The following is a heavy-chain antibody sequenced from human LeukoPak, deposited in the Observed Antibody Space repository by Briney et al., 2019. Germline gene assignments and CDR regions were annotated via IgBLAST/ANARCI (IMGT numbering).Heavy chain of an antibody. CDR2: ISPSGDII. CDR3: ARETVAGTFDY. D-gene: IGHD6-19*01. Sequence: GGSLRLSCAASVFTFSDYYIIWIRQAPGKGLEWVSDISPSGDIISYADSVKGRFIISRDYAKESLHLQMNSLRVEDSAVYYCARETVAGTFDYWGQGTQVTVSS. CDR1: VFTFSDYY. J-gene: IGHJ4*02. V-gene: IGHV3-11*01.